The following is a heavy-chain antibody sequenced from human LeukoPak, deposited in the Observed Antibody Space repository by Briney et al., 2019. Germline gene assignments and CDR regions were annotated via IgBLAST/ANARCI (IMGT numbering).Heavy chain of an antibody. D-gene: IGHD5-12*01. CDR1: DNTFTSYG. Sequence: ASVKVSCKASDNTFTSYGISWVRQAPGQGLEWMGWISAYNGNTNYAQKLQGRVTMTTDTSTTTAYMELRSLRSDDTAVYYCARGSGYSGHGGINDAFDIWGQGTMVTVSS. CDR2: ISAYNGNT. J-gene: IGHJ3*02. V-gene: IGHV1-18*01. CDR3: ARGSGYSGHGGINDAFDI.